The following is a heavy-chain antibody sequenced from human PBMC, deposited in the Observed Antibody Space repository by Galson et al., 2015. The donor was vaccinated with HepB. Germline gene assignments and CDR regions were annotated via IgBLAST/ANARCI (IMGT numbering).Heavy chain of an antibody. CDR1: GFSLSNARMG. J-gene: IGHJ5*02. V-gene: IGHV2-26*01. D-gene: IGHD6-6*01. Sequence: PALVKPTQTLTLTCTVSGFSLSNARMGVSWIRQPPGKALEWLAHIFSNDEKSYSTSLKSRLTISKDTSKSQVVLTMTNMDPVDTATYYCARMSDSSSSRWFDPWGQGTLVTVSS. CDR3: ARMSDSSSSRWFDP. CDR2: IFSNDEK.